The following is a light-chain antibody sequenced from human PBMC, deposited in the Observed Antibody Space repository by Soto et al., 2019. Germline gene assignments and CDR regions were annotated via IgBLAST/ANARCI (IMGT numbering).Light chain of an antibody. CDR1: QSVSTY. J-gene: IGKJ2*01. CDR3: QQRNNWPPYT. Sequence: EIVLTQSPATLPLSPGERATLSCRASQSVSTYLAWYQHKPGQAPRLLFFDASNRATGIPARFSGSGSGADLPVTISSLEAEDSVVYYCQQRNNWPPYTFGQGTKLDIK. V-gene: IGKV3-11*01. CDR2: DAS.